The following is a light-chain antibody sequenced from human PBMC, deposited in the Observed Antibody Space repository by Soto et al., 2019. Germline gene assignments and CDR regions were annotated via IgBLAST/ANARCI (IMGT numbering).Light chain of an antibody. CDR3: QQYGSSPTWT. CDR1: QSVSNNY. Sequence: IVVSQSPGTLSLSPGERATLSCRASQSVSNNYLAWYQQKPGQAPRLLIYGASSRATGIPDRFSGSGSGTDFTLSISRLEPEDFEVYYCQQYGSSPTWTFGQGTKVDI. J-gene: IGKJ1*01. V-gene: IGKV3-20*01. CDR2: GAS.